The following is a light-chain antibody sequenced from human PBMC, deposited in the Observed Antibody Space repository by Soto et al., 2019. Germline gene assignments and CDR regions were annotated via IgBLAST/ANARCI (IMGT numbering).Light chain of an antibody. CDR3: QQYDNWPPLT. CDR1: QSVSTQ. CDR2: DAS. Sequence: EIVMTQSRATLSVSPGERASLSCRASQSVSTQLAWYQHKPGQAPRLLIYDASTRATGIPARFSGSGSGTEFPLTISSLQSGDFAVYYCQQYDNWPPLTFGGGTKVEIK. J-gene: IGKJ4*01. V-gene: IGKV3-15*01.